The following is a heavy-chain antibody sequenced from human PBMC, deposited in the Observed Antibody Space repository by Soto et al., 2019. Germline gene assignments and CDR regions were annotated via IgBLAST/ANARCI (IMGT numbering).Heavy chain of an antibody. V-gene: IGHV4-31*03. Sequence: QVQLQESGPGLVKPSQTLSLTCTVSGGSISSGGYYWSWIRQHPGKGLEWIGYIYYSGSTYYNPSLKSRVTISVDTSKNQFSLKLISVTAADTAVYYCARDLREQSIYYYYGMDVWGQGTTVTVSS. J-gene: IGHJ6*02. CDR1: GGSISSGGYY. D-gene: IGHD1-26*01. CDR3: ARDLREQSIYYYYGMDV. CDR2: IYYSGST.